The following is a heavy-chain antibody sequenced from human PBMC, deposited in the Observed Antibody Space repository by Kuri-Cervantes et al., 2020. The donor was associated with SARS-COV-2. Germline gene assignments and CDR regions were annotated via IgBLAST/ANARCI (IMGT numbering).Heavy chain of an antibody. CDR2: VSDTGSR. D-gene: IGHD2-2*01. J-gene: IGHJ4*02. Sequence: GSLRLSCFVSGDSMSGSYWTWMRKSPGRGLEWIGYVSDTGSRYNPSLGSRVTISFDTSKNHFSLKLNSVTAADTAVYYCARVGRTFTSSPGGIADSWGQGILVTVSS. V-gene: IGHV4-59*12. CDR1: GDSMSGSY. CDR3: ARVGRTFTSSPGGIADS.